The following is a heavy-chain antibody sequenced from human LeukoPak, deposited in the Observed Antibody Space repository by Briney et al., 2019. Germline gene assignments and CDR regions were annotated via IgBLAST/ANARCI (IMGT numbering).Heavy chain of an antibody. CDR3: ARTWIQVWCPDFDY. D-gene: IGHD5-18*01. J-gene: IGHJ4*02. V-gene: IGHV1-2*02. Sequence: ASVKVSCKASGYTFTDYYMHWVRQAPGQGLEWMGWINPNSGGTNYAQKFQGRVTMTRDTSITTAYMELSGLRSDDTAVYYCARTWIQVWCPDFDYWGLGSLVTVSS. CDR2: INPNSGGT. CDR1: GYTFTDYY.